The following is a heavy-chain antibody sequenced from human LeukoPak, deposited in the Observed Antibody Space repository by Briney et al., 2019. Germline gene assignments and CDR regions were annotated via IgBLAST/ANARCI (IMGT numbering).Heavy chain of an antibody. J-gene: IGHJ4*02. CDR1: GFTFSNYW. CDR2: IKQDGSEK. Sequence: GGSLRLSCAASGFTFSNYWMSWVRQAPGVGLEWVANIKQDGSEKYYVDSVKGRFTISRDNAKNSLYLQMNSLRADDTAVYYCATGYYDSSAYSLAFDYWGQGTLVTVSS. D-gene: IGHD3-22*01. CDR3: ATGYYDSSAYSLAFDY. V-gene: IGHV3-7*05.